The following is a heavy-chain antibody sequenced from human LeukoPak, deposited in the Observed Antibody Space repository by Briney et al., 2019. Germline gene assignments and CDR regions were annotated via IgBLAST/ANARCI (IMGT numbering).Heavy chain of an antibody. CDR3: ATRPTDGDFGVLDY. CDR1: GLTFSSHW. J-gene: IGHJ4*02. Sequence: GGSLRLSCAASGLTFSSHWMHWVRHAPGKGLVWVSRINGDGSNARYADSVKGRFTISRDNAKNTVYLQTNSLRGEDTAVYYCATRPTDGDFGVLDYWGQGTLVTVSS. D-gene: IGHD2-21*02. V-gene: IGHV3-74*01. CDR2: INGDGSNA.